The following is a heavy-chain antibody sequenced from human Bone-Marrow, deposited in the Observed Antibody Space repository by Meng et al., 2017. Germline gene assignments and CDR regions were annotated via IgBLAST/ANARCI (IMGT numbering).Heavy chain of an antibody. CDR2: MYHSGTT. D-gene: IGHD1-14*01. CDR3: ARDPTGGEDHQRV. J-gene: IGHJ4*02. Sequence: QVQLQESGPGLVKPSGTLSLTCAVSGGSISSSNWWNWVRQPPGKGLEWIGEMYHSGTTSYNPSLKSRGTISVDNSKNQFSLKLNSMTAADTAVYYCARDPTGGEDHQRVWGQGTLVTVSS. V-gene: IGHV4-4*02. CDR1: GGSISSSNW.